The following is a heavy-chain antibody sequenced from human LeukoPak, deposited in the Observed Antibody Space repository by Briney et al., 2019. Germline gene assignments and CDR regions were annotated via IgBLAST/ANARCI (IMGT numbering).Heavy chain of an antibody. D-gene: IGHD3-10*01. CDR1: VGSLTYYY. J-gene: IGHJ4*02. CDR2: IYHSGST. CDR3: ARDRDYYGSGSYGYFDP. Sequence: SETLSLTCTVSVGSLTYYYWGWIREPPGRGPYWIAYIYHSGSTYYNPSLKGRVSMSVDTSNDQFSLNLRSVTAADTAVYYCARDRDYYGSGSYGYFDPWGPGTLVTVSS. V-gene: IGHV4-30-4*01.